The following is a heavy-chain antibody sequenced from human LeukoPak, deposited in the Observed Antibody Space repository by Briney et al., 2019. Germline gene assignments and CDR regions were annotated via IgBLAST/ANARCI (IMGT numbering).Heavy chain of an antibody. CDR1: GGSISSSSYY. CDR3: ARSLYDSSGYYLPDY. V-gene: IGHV4-39*01. D-gene: IGHD3-22*01. Sequence: SETLSLTCPVSGGSISSSSYYWGWIRQPPGKGLEWIGTIYYSGSTYYNPSLKSRVTISVDTSKNQFSLKLMMTAADTAVYYCARSLYDSSGYYLPDYWGQGTLVTVSS. J-gene: IGHJ4*02. CDR2: IYYSGST.